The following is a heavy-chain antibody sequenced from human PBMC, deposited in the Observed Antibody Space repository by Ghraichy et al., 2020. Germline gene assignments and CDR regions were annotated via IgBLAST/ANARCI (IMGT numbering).Heavy chain of an antibody. D-gene: IGHD6-19*01. CDR2: ITGDTSSI. CDR1: KFTFSSYA. J-gene: IGHJ4*02. CDR3: ARVRHLSGIGSGWSDY. Sequence: GGSLRLSCAASKFTFSSYAMHWVRQAPGKGLEWVSYITGDTSSIYYADSVKGRFTISRDNAKNSLYLQMNSLRDEDTAVYYCARVRHLSGIGSGWSDYWGQGNLVTVSS. V-gene: IGHV3-48*02.